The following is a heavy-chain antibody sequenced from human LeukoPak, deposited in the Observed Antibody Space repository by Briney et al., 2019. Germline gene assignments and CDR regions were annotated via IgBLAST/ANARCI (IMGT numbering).Heavy chain of an antibody. Sequence: GGSLRLSCAASGFTFSSYGMRWVRQAPGKGLEWVSAISGSGGSTYYADSVKGRFTISRDNSKNTLYLQVNSLRAEDTAVYYCARLKSVAAPSDYWGQGTLVTVSS. D-gene: IGHD6-19*01. CDR2: ISGSGGST. J-gene: IGHJ4*02. V-gene: IGHV3-23*01. CDR3: ARLKSVAAPSDY. CDR1: GFTFSSYG.